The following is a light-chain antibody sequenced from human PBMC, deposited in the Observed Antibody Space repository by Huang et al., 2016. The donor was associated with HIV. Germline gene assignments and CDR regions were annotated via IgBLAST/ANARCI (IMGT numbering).Light chain of an antibody. V-gene: IGKV1-6*01. CDR1: QDIRND. CDR2: DAS. CDR3: LQDYNYPWT. J-gene: IGKJ1*01. Sequence: AIQMTQSPSSLSASVGDRVTITCRARQDIRNDLGWFQHKPGKAPKVLIYDASSLQSGVPARFSGSGSGTYFTLTISSLQPEDFATYYCLQDYNYPWTFGQGTKVQIK.